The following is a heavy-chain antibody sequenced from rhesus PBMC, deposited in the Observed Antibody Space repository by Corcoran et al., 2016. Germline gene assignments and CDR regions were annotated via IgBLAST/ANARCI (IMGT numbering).Heavy chain of an antibody. Sequence: QVQLQESGPGLVKPSETLSVTCAVSGASLSNNYWSWIRQAPGKGLAWIGYISGSVSVTFYNPSLTRRVTLSVDTSKDQVFLKLGSVTAADTAVYYCAREYSNYYFDYWGQGVLVTVSS. CDR1: GASLSNNY. V-gene: IGHV4-169*02. D-gene: IGHD4-23*01. CDR3: AREYSNYYFDY. CDR2: ISGSVSVT. J-gene: IGHJ4*01.